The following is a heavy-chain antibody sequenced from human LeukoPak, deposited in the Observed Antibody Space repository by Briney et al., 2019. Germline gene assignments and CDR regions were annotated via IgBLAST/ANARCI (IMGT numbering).Heavy chain of an antibody. CDR3: ARESPGTTVFDY. V-gene: IGHV3-21*01. D-gene: IGHD1-1*01. CDR2: TSSGSDYI. J-gene: IGHJ4*02. CDR1: GFTFSYYS. Sequence: GGSLRLSCAASGFTFSYYSMNWVRQAPGKGLEWVSSTSSGSDYIYYADSVKGRFTISRDNAKNSLYLQMNSLRAEDTAVYYCARESPGTTVFDYWGQGVLVTVSS.